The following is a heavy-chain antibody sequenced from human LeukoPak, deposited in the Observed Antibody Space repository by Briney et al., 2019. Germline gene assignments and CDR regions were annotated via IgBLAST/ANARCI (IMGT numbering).Heavy chain of an antibody. CDR1: GFTFSSYS. CDR3: ARDRRYSYGTDY. D-gene: IGHD5-18*01. J-gene: IGHJ4*02. Sequence: GGSLRLSCAASGFTFSSYSMNWVRQAPGKGLEWVSYISSSGSTIYYADSVKGRFTISRDNAKNSLYLQMNSLRAEDTAVYYCARDRRYSYGTDYWGQGTLVTVSS. CDR2: ISSSGSTI. V-gene: IGHV3-48*01.